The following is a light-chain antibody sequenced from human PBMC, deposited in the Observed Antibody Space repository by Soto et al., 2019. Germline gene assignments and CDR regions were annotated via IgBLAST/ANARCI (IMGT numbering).Light chain of an antibody. Sequence: EIVLTQSPATLSFSPGERSTLSCRASPSVTNYLAWYQQKPGQPPRLLIYGAFNRAAGIPARFSGSGSGTDFTLTISSLEPEDFAVYYCQQRSNWPPITFGQGTRLEIK. V-gene: IGKV3-11*01. CDR2: GAF. CDR3: QQRSNWPPIT. CDR1: PSVTNY. J-gene: IGKJ5*01.